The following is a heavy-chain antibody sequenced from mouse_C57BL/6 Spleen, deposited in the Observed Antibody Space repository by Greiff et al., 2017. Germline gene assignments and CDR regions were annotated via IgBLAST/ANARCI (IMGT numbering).Heavy chain of an antibody. V-gene: IGHV1-18*01. CDR2: INPNNGGT. D-gene: IGHD2-4*01. CDR1: GYTFTDYN. CDR3: ARKGDYDYDGLFAY. Sequence: EVQLQQSGPELVKPGASVKVPCKASGYTFTDYNMDWVKQSHGKSLEWIGDINPNNGGTIYNQKFKGKATLTVDKSSSTAYMELRSLTSEDTAVYYCARKGDYDYDGLFAYWGQGTLVTVSA. J-gene: IGHJ3*01.